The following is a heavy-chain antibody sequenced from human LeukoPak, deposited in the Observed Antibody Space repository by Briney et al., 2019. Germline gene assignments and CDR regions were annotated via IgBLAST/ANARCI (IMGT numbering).Heavy chain of an antibody. CDR2: IHTDGAT. CDR1: GFAVSNDY. D-gene: IGHD3-3*01. J-gene: IGHJ4*02. CDR3: ARDRPWGGLNGFDY. Sequence: GGSLRLSCAASGFAVSNDYMSWVRQAPGKGLEWVSVIHTDGATYYAASVKGRFTISRDVSKNTLYLRMNSLRAEDTAIYYCARDRPWGGLNGFDYWGQGTLVTVAS. V-gene: IGHV3-53*01.